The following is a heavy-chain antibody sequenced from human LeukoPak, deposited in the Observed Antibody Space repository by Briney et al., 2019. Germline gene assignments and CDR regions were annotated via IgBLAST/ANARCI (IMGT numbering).Heavy chain of an antibody. J-gene: IGHJ4*02. CDR3: ARGSYLDYFDY. CDR2: ISSSSSYI. D-gene: IGHD1-26*01. Sequence: GGSLRLSCAASGFTFDDYAMHWVRQAPGKGLEWVSSISSSSSYIYYADSVKGRFTISRDNAKNSLYLQMNSLRAEDTAVYYCARGSYLDYFDYWGQGTLITVSS. V-gene: IGHV3-21*01. CDR1: GFTFDDYA.